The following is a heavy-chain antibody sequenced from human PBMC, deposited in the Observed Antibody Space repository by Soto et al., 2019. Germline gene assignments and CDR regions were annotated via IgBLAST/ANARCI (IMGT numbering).Heavy chain of an antibody. CDR2: ISKSGSII. CDR3: ARDLIPYSDYYDESTSETWFDP. V-gene: IGHV3-11*01. Sequence: QVQLVASGGGLVQPGGSLRLSCAASGFTFSDYYMSWLRQPPGKGLEWVSYISKSGSIIHFADSVKGRFAISRDNAKNTLYLQMSSLRAEDTALYYCARDLIPYSDYYDESTSETWFDPWGQGTLVTVSS. J-gene: IGHJ5*02. D-gene: IGHD3-16*01. CDR1: GFTFSDYY.